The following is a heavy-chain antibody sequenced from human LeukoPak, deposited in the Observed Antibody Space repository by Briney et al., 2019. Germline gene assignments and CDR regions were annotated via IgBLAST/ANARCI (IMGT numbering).Heavy chain of an antibody. CDR2: IYYTGST. Sequence: SETLSLTCTVSGGSAGRVSYYWSWIRQSPGKGLEWIGYIYYTGSTYYNPSLKSRVTISVDRSKNQFSLKLSSVTAADTAVYYCARRGTYYDFWSGYYLYYFDYWGQGTLVTVSS. J-gene: IGHJ4*02. CDR3: ARRGTYYDFWSGYYLYYFDY. CDR1: GGSAGRVSYY. V-gene: IGHV4-61*01. D-gene: IGHD3-3*01.